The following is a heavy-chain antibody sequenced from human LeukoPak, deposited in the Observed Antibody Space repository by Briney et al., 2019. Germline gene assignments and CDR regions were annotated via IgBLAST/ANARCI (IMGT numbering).Heavy chain of an antibody. D-gene: IGHD6-19*01. CDR2: IYYSGST. Sequence: SETLSLTCTVSGGSISGSRYYWGWIRQPPGKGLEWIGSIYYSGSTYHNPSLQSRVTISVDTSMNQFSLRLSSVTAADTAVYYCARHGLPLYSSGWYKYFDYWGQGTLVSVSS. V-gene: IGHV4-39*01. CDR3: ARHGLPLYSSGWYKYFDY. J-gene: IGHJ4*02. CDR1: GGSISGSRYY.